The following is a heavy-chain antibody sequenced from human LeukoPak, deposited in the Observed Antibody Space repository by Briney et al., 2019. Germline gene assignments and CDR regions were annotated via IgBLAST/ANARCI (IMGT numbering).Heavy chain of an antibody. CDR1: GYTFTTFG. CDR2: ISAYTGNT. CDR3: ARVASTTCDCPDYFDY. J-gene: IGHJ4*02. V-gene: IGHV1-18*01. Sequence: ASVKVSCKAPGYTFTTFGITWVRQAPGQGLEWMGWISAYTGNTNYAPKFQGRVTMTTDTSTSTAHMELRSLTSDDTAVYYCARVASTTCDCPDYFDYWGQGTLVTVSS. D-gene: IGHD2-2*01.